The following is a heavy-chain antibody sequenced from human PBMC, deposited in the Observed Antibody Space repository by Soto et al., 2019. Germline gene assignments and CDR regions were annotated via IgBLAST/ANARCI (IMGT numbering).Heavy chain of an antibody. CDR3: ARVAYSSSWYIDY. CDR2: INSDGSST. Sequence: QPGGSLRLSCAASGFTFSSYWMHWVRQAPGKGLVWVSRINSDGSSTSYADSVKGRFTISRDNAKNTLYLQMNSLRAEDTAVYYCARVAYSSSWYIDYWGQGTLVTVSS. V-gene: IGHV3-74*01. J-gene: IGHJ4*02. D-gene: IGHD6-13*01. CDR1: GFTFSSYW.